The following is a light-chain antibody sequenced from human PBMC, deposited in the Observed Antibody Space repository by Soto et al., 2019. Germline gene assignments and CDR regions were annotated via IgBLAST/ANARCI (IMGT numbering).Light chain of an antibody. Sequence: EIVLTQSPVTLSLSPGERATLSCRASQSVSSFLAWYQQRRGQAPRLLIYDASNRATGIPARFSGSGSGTGFTLTISRLEPEDFAIYYCQQRSNWPMTFGGGPKVEIK. CDR3: QQRSNWPMT. J-gene: IGKJ4*01. CDR2: DAS. V-gene: IGKV3-11*01. CDR1: QSVSSF.